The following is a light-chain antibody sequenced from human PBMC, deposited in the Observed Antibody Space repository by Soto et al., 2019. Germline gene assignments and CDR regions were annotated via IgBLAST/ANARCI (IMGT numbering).Light chain of an antibody. CDR2: GAS. Sequence: EIVMTQSPATLSVSPGERATLSCRASQSVSSNLAWYQQKPGQAPRLLIYGASTSATGIQARFSGSGSGTEFTLTISSLQSEDFAVYYCQQYNNWPLTFGGGTKVEIK. J-gene: IGKJ4*01. CDR1: QSVSSN. V-gene: IGKV3D-15*01. CDR3: QQYNNWPLT.